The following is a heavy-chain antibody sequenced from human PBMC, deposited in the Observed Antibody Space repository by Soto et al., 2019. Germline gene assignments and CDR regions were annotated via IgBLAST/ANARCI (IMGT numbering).Heavy chain of an antibody. CDR1: GFTVSGNY. D-gene: IGHD2-2*01. V-gene: IGHV3-53*01. J-gene: IGHJ6*02. CDR2: IYSGGNT. Sequence: GGSLRLSCAASGFTVSGNYMSWVRQAPGKGLEWVSVIYSGGNTYYADSVKGRFTISRDNSQNTLYLQMNSLRAEDTAVYYCARDLPTNYYGMDVWGQGTTVTVSS. CDR3: ARDLPTNYYGMDV.